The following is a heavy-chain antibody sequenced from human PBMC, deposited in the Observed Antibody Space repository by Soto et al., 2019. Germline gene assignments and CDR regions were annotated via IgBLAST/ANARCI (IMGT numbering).Heavy chain of an antibody. CDR2: INHSGST. D-gene: IGHD3-10*01. J-gene: IGHJ6*03. CDR1: GGSFSGYY. V-gene: IGHV4-34*01. CDR3: AAVRITMVRVVIVPLYYYYYMDV. Sequence: SETLSLTCAVYGGSFSGYYWSWIRQPPGKGLEWIGEINHSGSTNYNPSLKSRVTISVDTSKNQFSLKLSSVTAADTAVYYCAAVRITMVRVVIVPLYYYYYMDVWGKGTTVTVSS.